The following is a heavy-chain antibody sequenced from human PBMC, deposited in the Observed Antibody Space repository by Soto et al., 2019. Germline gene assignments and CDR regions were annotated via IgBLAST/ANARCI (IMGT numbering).Heavy chain of an antibody. V-gene: IGHV3-21*01. J-gene: IGHJ4*02. D-gene: IGHD1-26*01. Sequence: GGSLRLSCAASGFTFSSYSMNWVRQAPGKGLEWVSSISSSSSYIYYADSVKGRFTISRDNAKNSLYLQMNSLRAEDTAVYYCARPKISGRWPFDYWGQGTLVTVSS. CDR3: ARPKISGRWPFDY. CDR1: GFTFSSYS. CDR2: ISSSSSYI.